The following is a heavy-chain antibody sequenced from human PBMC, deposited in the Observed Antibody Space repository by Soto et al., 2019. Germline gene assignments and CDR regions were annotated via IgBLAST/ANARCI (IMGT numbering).Heavy chain of an antibody. V-gene: IGHV4-31*03. D-gene: IGHD3-22*01. CDR2: IYYSGSV. CDR1: AGSTTSGGYF. Sequence: PPSLNCSLSAGSTTSGGYFSIWILRHHGNGLERLGYIYYSGSVYYNPSLESRVPISVDTSKNQFSLKLSSVTAADTAVYYCARVPYLHYYDSSGYYLDYWGQGTLVTVSS. CDR3: ARVPYLHYYDSSGYYLDY. J-gene: IGHJ4*02.